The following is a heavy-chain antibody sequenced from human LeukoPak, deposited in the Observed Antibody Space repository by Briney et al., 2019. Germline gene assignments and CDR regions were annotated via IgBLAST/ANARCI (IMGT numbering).Heavy chain of an antibody. D-gene: IGHD3-22*01. V-gene: IGHV1-2*06. CDR2: INPNSGGT. CDR1: GYTFTCYY. Sequence: ASVKVSCKASGYTFTCYYMHWVRQAPGQGLEWMGRINPNSGGTNYAQKFQGRVTMTRDTSISTAYMELSRLRSDDTAVYYCAREEYYYDSSGYYQHFVYWGQGTLVTVSS. J-gene: IGHJ4*02. CDR3: AREEYYYDSSGYYQHFVY.